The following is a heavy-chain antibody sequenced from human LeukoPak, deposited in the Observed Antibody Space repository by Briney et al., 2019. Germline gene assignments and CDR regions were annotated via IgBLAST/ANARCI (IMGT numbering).Heavy chain of an antibody. CDR1: EFIVSINY. J-gene: IGHJ3*02. Sequence: GGSLRLSCAASEFIVSINYMTWVRQAPGKGLEWVSLIYSRGDTKNADSVKGRFTISRDNTKNSLYLQMNSLRAEDTAVYYCAKDGGSDPDSFGIWGQGTMVTVSS. V-gene: IGHV3-66*03. CDR2: IYSRGDT. CDR3: AKDGGSDPDSFGI. D-gene: IGHD2-15*01.